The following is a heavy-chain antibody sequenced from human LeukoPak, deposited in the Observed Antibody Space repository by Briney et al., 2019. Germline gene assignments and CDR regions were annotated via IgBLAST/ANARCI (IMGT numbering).Heavy chain of an antibody. CDR1: GGSISSYY. CDR2: IYYSGST. CDR3: ARQAPSQYSYGPPDAFDI. Sequence: SETLSLTCTVSGGSISSYYWSWIRQPPGKGLEWIGYIYYSGSTNYNPSLKSRVTISVDTFKNQFSLKLSSVTAADTAVYYCARQAPSQYSYGPPDAFDIWGQGTMVTVSS. V-gene: IGHV4-59*08. J-gene: IGHJ3*02. D-gene: IGHD5-18*01.